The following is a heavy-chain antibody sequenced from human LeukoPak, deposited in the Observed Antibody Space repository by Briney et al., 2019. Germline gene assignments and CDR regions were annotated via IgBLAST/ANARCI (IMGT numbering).Heavy chain of an antibody. Sequence: SETLSPTCSVSGGSISSYFWSWIRQPAGKGLEWIVLVYSSGSTKYNPSLKNRVTMSVDTSEKQFSRKLTSVTAADTAVYYCARGFGRLGSGDVFDIWGQGTMVTVSS. CDR2: VYSSGST. D-gene: IGHD6-19*01. J-gene: IGHJ3*02. V-gene: IGHV4-4*07. CDR1: GGSISSYF. CDR3: ARGFGRLGSGDVFDI.